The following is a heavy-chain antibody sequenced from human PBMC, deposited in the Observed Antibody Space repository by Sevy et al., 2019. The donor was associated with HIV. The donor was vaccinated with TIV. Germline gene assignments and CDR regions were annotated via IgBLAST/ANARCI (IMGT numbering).Heavy chain of an antibody. CDR3: AREDADTSTLFDS. CDR2: IYGSGST. D-gene: IGHD5-18*01. Sequence: SETLSLTCTVSGGSISTYYWSWIRQPAGKGLDWIGRIYGSGSTSYNPSLKSRVTMSVDTSKNQFSLKLTSVTAAETAVYYCAREDADTSTLFDSWGQGTLVTVSS. V-gene: IGHV4-4*07. J-gene: IGHJ4*02. CDR1: GGSISTYY.